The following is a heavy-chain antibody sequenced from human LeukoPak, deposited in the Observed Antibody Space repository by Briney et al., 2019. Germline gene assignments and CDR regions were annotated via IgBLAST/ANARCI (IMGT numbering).Heavy chain of an antibody. V-gene: IGHV3-7*04. J-gene: IGHJ4*02. Sequence: GGSLILSCAASGFTFSNFWMNWVRQAPGIGLEWEANINQDGSEDYYVDSLKDRFTISRDNAKNSLYLEMNNLRAEDTAIYYCARGRSGSFDYWGQGTLVTVSS. CDR3: ARGRSGSFDY. D-gene: IGHD3-10*01. CDR2: INQDGSED. CDR1: GFTFSNFW.